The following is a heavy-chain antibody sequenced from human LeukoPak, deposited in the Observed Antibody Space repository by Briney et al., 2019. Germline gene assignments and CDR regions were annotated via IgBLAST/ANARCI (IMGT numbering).Heavy chain of an antibody. J-gene: IGHJ3*02. CDR2: IYYSGIT. D-gene: IGHD4-17*01. V-gene: IGHV4-39*01. CDR3: ARQTMTTADAFDI. Sequence: SETLSLTCTVSGGSISSSTYCWGWIRQPPGKGLEWIGSIYYSGITYYNPSLKSRVTMSVDTSKNQFSLKLSSVTAADTAVYYCARQTMTTADAFDIWGQGTMVTVSS. CDR1: GGSISSSTYC.